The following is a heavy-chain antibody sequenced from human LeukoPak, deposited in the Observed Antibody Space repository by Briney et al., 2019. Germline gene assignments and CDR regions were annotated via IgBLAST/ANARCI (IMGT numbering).Heavy chain of an antibody. CDR3: ARGPAGYN. V-gene: IGHV3-53*01. J-gene: IGHJ4*02. CDR1: GFTVSSDH. CDR2: IYSGGST. Sequence: GGSLRLSCAASGFTVSSDHMSWVRQAPGKGLEWVSVIYSGGSTDYADSVKGRFTISRDNLKNTLYLQMNTLRAEDTAVYYCARGPAGYNWGQGTLVTVSS. D-gene: IGHD1-1*01.